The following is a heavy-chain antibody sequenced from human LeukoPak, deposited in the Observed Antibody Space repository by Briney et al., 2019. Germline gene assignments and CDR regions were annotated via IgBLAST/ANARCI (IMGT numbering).Heavy chain of an antibody. CDR1: GFTFGDYA. Sequence: GRSLRLSCTASGFTFGDYAMSWVRQAPGKGLEWVGFIRSKAYGGTTEYVASVKGRFTISRDDSKSIAYLQMDSLKTEDTAVYYCTRDSGDDSSGYYSSNFDYWAREPWSPSPQ. CDR2: IRSKAYGGTT. V-gene: IGHV3-49*04. D-gene: IGHD3-22*01. CDR3: TRDSGDDSSGYYSSNFDY. J-gene: IGHJ4*02.